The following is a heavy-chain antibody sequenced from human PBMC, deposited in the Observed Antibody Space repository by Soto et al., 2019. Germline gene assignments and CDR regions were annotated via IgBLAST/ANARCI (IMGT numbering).Heavy chain of an antibody. D-gene: IGHD1-1*01. Sequence: GSLRLSCAASGFSFDDYTMHWVRQAPGKGLEWVSLISWDGGSTYYADSVKGRFTISRDNSKNSLYLQINSLRTEDTALYYCAKDWEPNSDQNGFDYWGQGTLVTVSS. J-gene: IGHJ4*02. CDR2: ISWDGGST. CDR3: AKDWEPNSDQNGFDY. CDR1: GFSFDDYT. V-gene: IGHV3-43*01.